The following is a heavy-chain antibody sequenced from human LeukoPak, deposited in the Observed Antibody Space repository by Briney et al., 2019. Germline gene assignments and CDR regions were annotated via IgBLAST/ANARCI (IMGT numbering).Heavy chain of an antibody. CDR1: GGSISSYY. CDR3: ARGGYDFWSGYGHFDY. V-gene: IGHV4-59*01. J-gene: IGHJ4*02. Sequence: SETLSLTCTVSGGSISSYYWSWIRQPPGKGLEWIGYIYYSGSTNYNPSLKSRVTISVGTSKNQFSLKLSSVTAADTAVYYCARGGYDFWSGYGHFDYWGQGTLVTVSS. CDR2: IYYSGST. D-gene: IGHD3-3*01.